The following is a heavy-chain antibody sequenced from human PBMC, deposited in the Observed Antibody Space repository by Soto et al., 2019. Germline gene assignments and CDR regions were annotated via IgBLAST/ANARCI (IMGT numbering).Heavy chain of an antibody. CDR2: IKSKTDGGTT. V-gene: IGHV3-15*01. CDR3: TTCIADRTPQREPGDY. CDR1: GFTFSNAW. D-gene: IGHD6-13*01. J-gene: IGHJ4*02. Sequence: GGSLRLSCAASGFTFSNAWMSWVRQAPGKGLEWVGRIKSKTDGGTTDYAAPVKGRFTISRDDSKNTLYLQMNSLKTEDTAVYYCTTCIADRTPQREPGDYWGQGNLVTVSS.